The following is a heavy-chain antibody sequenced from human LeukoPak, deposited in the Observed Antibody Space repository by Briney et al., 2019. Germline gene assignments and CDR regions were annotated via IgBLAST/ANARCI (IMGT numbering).Heavy chain of an antibody. V-gene: IGHV4-34*01. Sequence: KPSETLSLTCTVSGGSFSFYFWHWIRQPPGKGLEWIGEIDNRGSTQYKPPLRSRVIISIDTSGNHFSLKLTSVTAADTAVYFCARDSDSGFQWGQGMLVTVSS. D-gene: IGHD3-16*01. CDR2: IDNRGST. J-gene: IGHJ4*02. CDR1: GGSFSFYF. CDR3: ARDSDSGFQ.